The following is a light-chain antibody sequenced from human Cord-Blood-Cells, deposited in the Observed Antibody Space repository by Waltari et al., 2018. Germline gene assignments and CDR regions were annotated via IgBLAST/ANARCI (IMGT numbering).Light chain of an antibody. CDR3: QQYNNGPRT. CDR2: GAS. V-gene: IGKV3-15*01. CDR1: QSVSSN. Sequence: EIVMTTSPATLSVSPGERATLSCRASQSVSSNLAWYQQKPGQAPRLLIYGASTRATGIPARFSGSGSGTEFTLTISSLQSEDFAVYCCQQYNNGPRTFGQGTKVEIK. J-gene: IGKJ1*01.